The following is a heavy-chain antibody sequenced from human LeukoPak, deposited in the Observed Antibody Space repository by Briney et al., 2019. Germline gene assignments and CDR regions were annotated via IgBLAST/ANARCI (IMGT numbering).Heavy chain of an antibody. CDR1: GGSISSSSYY. D-gene: IGHD5-12*01. CDR2: IYYSGST. Sequence: PSETLSLTCTVSGGSISSSSYYWGWIRQPPGKGLEWIGSIYYSGSTYYNPSLKSRVTISVDTSKNQFSLKLSSVTAADTAVYYCARDSSGYGFGIDYWGQGTLVTVSS. V-gene: IGHV4-39*07. CDR3: ARDSSGYGFGIDY. J-gene: IGHJ4*02.